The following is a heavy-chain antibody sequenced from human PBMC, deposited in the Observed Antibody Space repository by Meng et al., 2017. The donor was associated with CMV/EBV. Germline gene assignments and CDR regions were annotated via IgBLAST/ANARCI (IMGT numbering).Heavy chain of an antibody. V-gene: IGHV4-39*01. CDR1: GGSISSSSYY. D-gene: IGHD3-10*01. CDR2: ISYSGST. CDR3: AILRGRYWFDP. J-gene: IGHJ5*02. Sequence: SETLSLTCTVSGGSISSSSYYWGWLRQPPGKGLEWIGSISYSGSTSYNPSPKSRITISVDTSKNQFSLRLSYVTAADTAVYYCAILRGRYWFDPWGQGTLVTVSS.